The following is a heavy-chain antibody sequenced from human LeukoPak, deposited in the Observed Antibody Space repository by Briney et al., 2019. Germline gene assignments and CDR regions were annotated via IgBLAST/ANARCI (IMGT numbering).Heavy chain of an antibody. D-gene: IGHD3-22*01. V-gene: IGHV1-69*02. J-gene: IGHJ3*02. Sequence: GASVKVSCKASGYTFTSYYMHWVRQAPGQGLEWMGRIIPILGIANYAQKFQGRVTITADKSTSTAYMELSSLRSEDTAVYCCARHPPDYYDSSGYPHGAFDIWGQGTMVTVSS. CDR2: IIPILGIA. CDR3: ARHPPDYYDSSGYPHGAFDI. CDR1: GYTFTSYY.